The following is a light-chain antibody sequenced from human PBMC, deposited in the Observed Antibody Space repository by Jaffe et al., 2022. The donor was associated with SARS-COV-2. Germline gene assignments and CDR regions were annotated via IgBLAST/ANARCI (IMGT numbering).Light chain of an antibody. V-gene: IGKV3-20*01. CDR2: GAS. Sequence: EIVLTQSPGTLSLSPGERATLSCRASQSVSRNYLAWYQQKPGQAPRLLIYGASTRATGIPDRFSGSGSGTDFSLTISRLEPEDFAVYYCHQYGSSQYTFAQGTKLEIK. CDR1: QSVSRNY. J-gene: IGKJ2*01. CDR3: HQYGSSQYT.